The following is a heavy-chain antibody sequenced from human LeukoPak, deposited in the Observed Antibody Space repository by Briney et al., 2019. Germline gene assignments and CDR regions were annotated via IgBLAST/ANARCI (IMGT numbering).Heavy chain of an antibody. CDR2: IYYSGNT. Sequence: GSLRLSCAASGFTFSSYSMNWVRQAPGKGLEWIGSIYYSGNTYCSPSLKSRVTISVDTSKNQFSLKLSSVTAADTAVYYCARQSKGIIVITDFQHWGQGTLVTVSS. J-gene: IGHJ1*01. CDR3: ARQSKGIIVITDFQH. D-gene: IGHD3-22*01. V-gene: IGHV4-39*01. CDR1: GFTFSSYSMN.